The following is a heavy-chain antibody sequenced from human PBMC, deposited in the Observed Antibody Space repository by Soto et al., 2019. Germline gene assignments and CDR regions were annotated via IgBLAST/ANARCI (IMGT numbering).Heavy chain of an antibody. CDR1: GASITSSSYY. D-gene: IGHD3-22*01. CDR3: AGGSGSYYFPNF. V-gene: IGHV4-39*01. CDR2: IYYSGNT. J-gene: IGHJ1*01. Sequence: SETLSLTCTVSGASITSSSYYWGWVRQPPGEGLEWIGTIYYSGNTYYNPSLKSQVTISVDTSKNQFSLKLSSMTAADTAVYFCAGGSGSYYFPNFWGQGTLVTVSS.